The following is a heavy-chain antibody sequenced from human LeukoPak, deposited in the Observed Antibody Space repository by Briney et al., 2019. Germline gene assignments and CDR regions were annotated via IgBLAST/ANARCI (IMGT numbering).Heavy chain of an antibody. J-gene: IGHJ4*02. Sequence: GGSLRLSCAASGFTFSSYAMSWVRQAPGKGLEWVSAISGSGSSTYYADSVKGRFTISRDNSKNTLYLQMNSLRAEDTAVYYCAKDALGVVIQYYFDYWGQGTLVTVSS. D-gene: IGHD3-3*01. CDR1: GFTFSSYA. V-gene: IGHV3-23*01. CDR3: AKDALGVVIQYYFDY. CDR2: ISGSGSST.